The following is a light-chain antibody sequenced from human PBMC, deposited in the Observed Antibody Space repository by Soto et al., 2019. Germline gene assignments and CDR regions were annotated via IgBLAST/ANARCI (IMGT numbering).Light chain of an antibody. J-gene: IGKJ2*01. CDR3: QQRSNWHPMYT. CDR2: DAS. CDR1: QGVSSY. Sequence: EIVLTQSPATLSLSPGERATLSCRASQGVSSYLAWYQQKPGQAPRRLIYDASNRATGIPARFSGSGPGTDFTLTISSLEPEDFAVYYCQQRSNWHPMYTFGQGTKLEIK. V-gene: IGKV3D-11*01.